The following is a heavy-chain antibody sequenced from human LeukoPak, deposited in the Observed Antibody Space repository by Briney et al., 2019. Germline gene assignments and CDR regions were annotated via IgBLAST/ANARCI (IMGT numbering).Heavy chain of an antibody. Sequence: PGGSLRLSCAASGFTFSSYGMHWVRQAPGKGLEWVAVISYDGSNKYYADSVKGRFTISRDNSKNTLYLQMNSLRAEDTAVYYCARAGSWGGSYAFDIWGQGTMVTVSS. CDR3: ARAGSWGGSYAFDI. CDR2: ISYDGSNK. CDR1: GFTFSSYG. V-gene: IGHV3-30*03. D-gene: IGHD3-3*01. J-gene: IGHJ3*02.